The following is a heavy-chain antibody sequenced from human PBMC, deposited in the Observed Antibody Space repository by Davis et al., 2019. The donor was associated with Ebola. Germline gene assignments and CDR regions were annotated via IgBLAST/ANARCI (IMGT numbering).Heavy chain of an antibody. Sequence: GESLKISCKGSGYSFTSYWIGWVRQMPGKGLEWMGRIDPSDSYSNYSPSFEGLVTISADKSINTAYLQWSSLKASDTATYYCVRYRFAGSGNYDFWGQGTLVTVSS. CDR1: GYSFTSYW. D-gene: IGHD3-10*01. J-gene: IGHJ4*02. CDR2: IDPSDSYS. CDR3: VRYRFAGSGNYDF. V-gene: IGHV5-10-1*01.